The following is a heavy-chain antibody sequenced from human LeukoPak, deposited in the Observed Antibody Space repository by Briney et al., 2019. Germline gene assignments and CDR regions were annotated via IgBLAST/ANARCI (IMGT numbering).Heavy chain of an antibody. D-gene: IGHD6-13*01. CDR3: ARDPPSLAAAAGTWNDY. V-gene: IGHV1-18*01. CDR2: ISAYNGNT. Sequence: ASVKVSCKASGYTFTSYGISWVRQAPGQGLEWMGWISAYNGNTNYAQKLQGRVTMTTDTSTSTAYMELRSLRSDDTAVYYCARDPPSLAAAAGTWNDYWGQGTLVTVSS. J-gene: IGHJ4*02. CDR1: GYTFTSYG.